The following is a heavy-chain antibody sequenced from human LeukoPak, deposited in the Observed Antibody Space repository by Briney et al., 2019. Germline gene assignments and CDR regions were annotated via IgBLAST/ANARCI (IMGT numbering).Heavy chain of an antibody. J-gene: IGHJ4*02. CDR1: GFIFSSYA. CDR2: ISGSGGTT. CDR3: ARWNGDY. D-gene: IGHD1-1*01. V-gene: IGHV3-23*01. Sequence: GGSLRLACAASGFIFSSYAMSWVRQAPGKGLEWVSVISGSGGTTYYADSLKGRFTVTRDNTKNSLFLQMNSLRAEDTAVYYCARWNGDYWGQGTLVTVSS.